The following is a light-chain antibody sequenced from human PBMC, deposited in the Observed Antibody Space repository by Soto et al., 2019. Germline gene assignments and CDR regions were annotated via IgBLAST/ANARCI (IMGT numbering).Light chain of an antibody. CDR2: EVR. Sequence: QSALTQPASVSGSPGQSITISCTGTSSDVGAYNYVSWYQQYPGKAPKVIIFEVRKRPSGVSNRFSGSKSGETASLTISGFQAEDEADYYCSSYRSSTTFVFGTGTKLTVL. J-gene: IGLJ1*01. CDR1: SSDVGAYNY. V-gene: IGLV2-14*01. CDR3: SSYRSSTTFV.